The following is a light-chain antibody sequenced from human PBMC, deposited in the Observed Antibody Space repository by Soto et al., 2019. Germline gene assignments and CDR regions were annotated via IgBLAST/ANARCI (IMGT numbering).Light chain of an antibody. CDR3: SSYTCSSTYV. J-gene: IGLJ1*01. Sequence: QSVLTQPPSVSGSPGQSVTISCTGTSSDVGSYNRVSWYQQSPGTAPKLMIYEVSNRPSGVPDRFSGSKSGNTASLTISGLQAEDEADYYCSSYTCSSTYVFGTGTKVTVL. CDR2: EVS. V-gene: IGLV2-18*02. CDR1: SSDVGSYNR.